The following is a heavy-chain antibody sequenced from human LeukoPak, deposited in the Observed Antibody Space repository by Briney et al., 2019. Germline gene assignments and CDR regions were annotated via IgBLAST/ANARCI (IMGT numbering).Heavy chain of an antibody. Sequence: GGSLRPSCAASGFTFSSYSMNWVRQTPGKGLEWVSSISSSSSYIYYADSVKGRFTISRDNAKNSLYLQMNSLRAEDTAVYYCARDSYCAGDCYFPFDYWGQGTLVTVSS. CDR2: ISSSSSYI. J-gene: IGHJ4*02. CDR3: ARDSYCAGDCYFPFDY. D-gene: IGHD2-21*02. CDR1: GFTFSSYS. V-gene: IGHV3-21*01.